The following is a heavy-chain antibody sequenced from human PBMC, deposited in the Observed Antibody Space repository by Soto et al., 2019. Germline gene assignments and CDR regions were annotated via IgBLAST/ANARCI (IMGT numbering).Heavy chain of an antibody. J-gene: IGHJ4*02. CDR3: ARPSCSSTSCSYDY. V-gene: IGHV4-59*08. D-gene: IGHD2-2*01. Sequence: SETLSLTCTVSGGSISSYYWSWIRQPPGKGLEWIGYIYYSGSTNYNPSLKSRVTISVDTSKNQFSLKLSSVTAADTAVYYCARPSCSSTSCSYDYWGQGTLVTVSS. CDR2: IYYSGST. CDR1: GGSISSYY.